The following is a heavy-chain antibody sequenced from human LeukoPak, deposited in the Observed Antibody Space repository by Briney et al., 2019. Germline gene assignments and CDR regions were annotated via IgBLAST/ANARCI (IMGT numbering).Heavy chain of an antibody. CDR3: ARGIYDYVWGSSRLHFDY. D-gene: IGHD3-16*02. CDR2: IYYSGST. CDR1: GGSISSYY. Sequence: SETLSLTCTVSGGSISSYYWSWIRQPPGKGLEWIGYIYYSGSTNYNPSLKSRVTLSVDTSKNQFSLKLSSVTAADTAVYYCARGIYDYVWGSSRLHFDYWGQGTLVTVSS. V-gene: IGHV4-59*01. J-gene: IGHJ4*02.